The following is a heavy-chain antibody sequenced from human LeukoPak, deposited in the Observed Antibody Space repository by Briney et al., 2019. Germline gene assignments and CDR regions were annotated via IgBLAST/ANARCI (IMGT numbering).Heavy chain of an antibody. CDR1: GFTFSSYW. CDR3: ASITMVRG. Sequence: GGSLRLSCAASGFTFSSYWMSWVRQAPGKGLEWVSSISSSSSYIYYADSVKGRFTISRDNAKNSLYLQMNSLRAEDTAVYYCASITMVRGWGQGTLVTVSS. CDR2: ISSSSSYI. V-gene: IGHV3-21*01. J-gene: IGHJ4*02. D-gene: IGHD3-10*01.